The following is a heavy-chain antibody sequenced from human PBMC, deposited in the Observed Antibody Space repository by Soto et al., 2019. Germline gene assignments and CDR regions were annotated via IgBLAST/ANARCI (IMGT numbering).Heavy chain of an antibody. CDR1: GFTFSSRW. V-gene: IGHV3-7*02. CDR2: IKQDENGK. CDR3: ATHDGPAAAGLVLDF. J-gene: IGHJ4*02. Sequence: EVQLVESGGGLVQPGGSLRLSCAASGFTFSSRWMTWVRQAPGKGLEWVANIKQDENGKDYVDSVKGRFTISRDNAKNSLYLQMNSLRAEDTAVYYCATHDGPAAAGLVLDFWGQGPLVTVSS. D-gene: IGHD6-13*01.